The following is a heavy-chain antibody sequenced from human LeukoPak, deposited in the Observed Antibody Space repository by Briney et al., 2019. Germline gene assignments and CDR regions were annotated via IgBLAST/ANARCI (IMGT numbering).Heavy chain of an antibody. CDR2: IYYSGST. V-gene: IGHV4-39*07. CDR1: GGSISSSSYY. J-gene: IGHJ3*02. CDR3: AREYDSSGYYWNAFDI. Sequence: SETLSLTCTVSGGSISSSSYYWGWIRQPPGKGLEWIGSIYYSGSTYYNPSLKSRVTMSVDTSKNQFSLKLSSVTAADTAVYYCAREYDSSGYYWNAFDIWGQGTMVTVSS. D-gene: IGHD3-22*01.